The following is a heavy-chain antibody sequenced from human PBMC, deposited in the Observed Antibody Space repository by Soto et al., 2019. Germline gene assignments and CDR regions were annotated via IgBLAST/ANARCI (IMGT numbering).Heavy chain of an antibody. Sequence: SETLSLTCTVSGGSISSYYWSWIRQPPGKGLEWIGYIYYSGSTNYKPSLKSRVTISVDTSKNQFSLKLSSVTAADTAVYYCARGSYYGDYVGVGYYYYYYMDVWGKGATVTV. V-gene: IGHV4-59*01. CDR1: GGSISSYY. J-gene: IGHJ6*03. D-gene: IGHD4-17*01. CDR3: ARGSYYGDYVGVGYYYYYYMDV. CDR2: IYYSGST.